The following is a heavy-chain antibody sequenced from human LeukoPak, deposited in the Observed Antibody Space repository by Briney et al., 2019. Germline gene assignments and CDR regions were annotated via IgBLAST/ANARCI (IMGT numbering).Heavy chain of an antibody. J-gene: IGHJ4*02. CDR3: ATLAPTRYSSGWYLSRFDC. CDR2: TNPNSGGT. V-gene: IGHV1-2*02. CDR1: GYTFTGYY. D-gene: IGHD6-19*01. Sequence: ASVKVSCKASGYTFTGYYMHWVRQAPGQGLEWMGWTNPNSGGTNYAQKFQGRVTMTRDTSISTAYMELSRLRSEDTAMYYCATLAPTRYSSGWYLSRFDCWGQGTLVTVSS.